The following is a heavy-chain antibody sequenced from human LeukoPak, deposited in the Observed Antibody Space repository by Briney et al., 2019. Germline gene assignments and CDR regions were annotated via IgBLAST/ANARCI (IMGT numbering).Heavy chain of an antibody. CDR2: INHSGST. Sequence: SETLSLTCAVYGGSFSGYYWSWIRQPPGKGLEWIGEINHSGSTNYNPSLKSRVTISVDTSKNQLSLKLSSVTAADTAVYYCARAYIVVVPAAISYFQHWGQGTLVTVSS. D-gene: IGHD2-2*01. CDR1: GGSFSGYY. J-gene: IGHJ1*01. V-gene: IGHV4-34*01. CDR3: ARAYIVVVPAAISYFQH.